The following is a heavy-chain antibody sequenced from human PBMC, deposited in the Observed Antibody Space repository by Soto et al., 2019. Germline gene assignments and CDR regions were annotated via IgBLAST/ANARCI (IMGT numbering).Heavy chain of an antibody. CDR2: ISYDGSNK. J-gene: IGHJ6*02. V-gene: IGHV3-30-3*01. D-gene: IGHD2-15*01. CDR1: GFTFSSYA. Sequence: QVQLVESGGGVVQPGRSLRLSCAASGFTFSSYAMHWVRQAPGKGLECVAVISYDGSNKFYRDSVKGRFTNSRNNSTNALYLQINSLKYEDTAVYYCARGDREDIAVVVGARPGECGGDVGGQGTTVTVSS. CDR3: ARGDREDIAVVVGARPGECGGDV.